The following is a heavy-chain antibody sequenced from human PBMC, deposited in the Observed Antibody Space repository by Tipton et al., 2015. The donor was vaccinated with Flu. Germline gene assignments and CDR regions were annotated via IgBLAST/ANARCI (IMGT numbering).Heavy chain of an antibody. Sequence: TLSLTCAVSGDSIRSSDYYWAWIRQPPGKGLEWIGNIFHSGNSYHNPSLKGRVTISVDTSKNQFSLKLSSVTAADTAVYYCARRDYSNYVSEPKNWFDSWGQGTLVTVSS. CDR2: IFHSGNS. CDR3: ARRDYSNYVSEPKNWFDS. V-gene: IGHV4-61*05. J-gene: IGHJ5*01. D-gene: IGHD4-11*01. CDR1: GDSIRSSDYY.